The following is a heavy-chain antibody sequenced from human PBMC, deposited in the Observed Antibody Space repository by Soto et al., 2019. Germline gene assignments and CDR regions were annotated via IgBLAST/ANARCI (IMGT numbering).Heavy chain of an antibody. CDR1: GCRFTSCW. CDR3: ARRPLYYYGPGSYGNNYYYYRMDV. J-gene: IGHJ6*01. Sequence: SGEALKVSWRGSGCRFTSCWISGGRQMPGKGLEGMGRIDPSDSYTNYSPSFQGHVTISADKSISTAYVQWSSLKASDTAMYYCARRPLYYYGPGSYGNNYYYYRMDVWAQGTTVTVSS. D-gene: IGHD3-10*01. V-gene: IGHV5-10-1*01. CDR2: IDPSDSYT.